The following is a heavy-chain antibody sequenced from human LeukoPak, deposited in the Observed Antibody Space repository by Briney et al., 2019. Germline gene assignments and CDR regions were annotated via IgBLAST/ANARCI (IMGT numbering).Heavy chain of an antibody. CDR3: AKRPQPPYYYGMDV. CDR1: GGTFSSYA. J-gene: IGHJ6*02. V-gene: IGHV1-69*13. Sequence: SVKVSCKASGGTFSSYAISWVRQAPGQGLEWMGGIIPIFGTANYAQKFQGRVTITADESTSTAYVELSSLRSEDTAAYYCAKRPQPPYYYGMDVWGQGTTVAVSS. CDR2: IIPIFGTA. D-gene: IGHD5-18*01.